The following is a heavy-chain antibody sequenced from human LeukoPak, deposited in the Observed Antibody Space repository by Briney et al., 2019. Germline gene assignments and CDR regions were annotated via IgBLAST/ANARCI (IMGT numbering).Heavy chain of an antibody. CDR2: INPNSGGT. CDR3: ARAKGVVAAAGTTYNY. CDR1: GYTFTGYY. J-gene: IGHJ4*02. V-gene: IGHV1-2*06. Sequence: ASVKVSCKASGYTFTGYYMHWVRQAPGQGLEWMGRINPNSGGTNYAQKFQGRVIMTRDTSISTAYMELSRLRSDDTAVYYCARAKGVVAAAGTTYNYWGQGTLVTASS. D-gene: IGHD6-13*01.